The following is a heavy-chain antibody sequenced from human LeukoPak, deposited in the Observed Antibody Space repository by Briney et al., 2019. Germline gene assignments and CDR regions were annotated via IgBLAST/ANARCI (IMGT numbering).Heavy chain of an antibody. Sequence: GGSLRLSCAASGFTFSNYAMHWVRQAPGEGLEWVAVIWYDRGDKYYADAVKGRFTISRDDSKNTLYLQIKSLRAEDTAVYYCARGKWGNGWTGSIDNWGQGTLVTVSA. CDR1: GFTFSNYA. D-gene: IGHD6-19*01. V-gene: IGHV3-33*01. CDR3: ARGKWGNGWTGSIDN. CDR2: IWYDRGDK. J-gene: IGHJ4*02.